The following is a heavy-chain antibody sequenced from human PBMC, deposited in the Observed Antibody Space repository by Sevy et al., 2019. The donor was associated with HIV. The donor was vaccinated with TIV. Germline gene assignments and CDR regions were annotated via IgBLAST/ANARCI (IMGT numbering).Heavy chain of an antibody. J-gene: IGHJ4*02. CDR1: GFTFSSYG. CDR3: AKHQLPPYYYDSSGYVSDYFDY. Sequence: GGSLRLSCAASGFTFSSYGMHWVRQAPGKGLEWVAVISYDGSNKYYADSVKGRFTISRDNSKNTLYLQMNSLRAEDTAVYYCAKHQLPPYYYDSSGYVSDYFDYWGQGTLVTVSS. V-gene: IGHV3-30*18. D-gene: IGHD3-22*01. CDR2: ISYDGSNK.